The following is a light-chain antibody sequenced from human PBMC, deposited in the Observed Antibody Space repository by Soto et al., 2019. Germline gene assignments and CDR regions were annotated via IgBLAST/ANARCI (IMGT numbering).Light chain of an antibody. CDR3: QKYNTAPFT. V-gene: IGKV1-27*01. CDR2: ASS. Sequence: DIQMTQSPSSLSASVGDRVTITCRASGTISVYLAWYRHKPGKVPERLIYASSILQSGVPSRFSGSRDGTEFTLTSSSLQPEDVATYYCQKYNTAPFTFGPGTKVELK. J-gene: IGKJ3*01. CDR1: GTISVY.